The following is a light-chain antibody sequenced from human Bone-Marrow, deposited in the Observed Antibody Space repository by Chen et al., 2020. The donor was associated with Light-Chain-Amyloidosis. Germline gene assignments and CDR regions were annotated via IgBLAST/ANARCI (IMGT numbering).Light chain of an antibody. CDR1: QSVSNN. CDR2: LAS. CDR3: QQYNTWPRT. Sequence: EILMTQSPATLSVSPGESATLSCRASQSVSNNLAWYQHKPGQAPRLLIYLASARVTGIPARFTGSWSGTVFSLTISSLQSEDFAVYYCQQYNTWPRTFGRGTRVEFK. V-gene: IGKV3-15*01. J-gene: IGKJ1*01.